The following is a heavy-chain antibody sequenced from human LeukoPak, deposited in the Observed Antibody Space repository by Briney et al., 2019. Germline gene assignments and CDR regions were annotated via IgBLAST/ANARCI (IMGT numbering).Heavy chain of an antibody. CDR2: IYYSGTA. CDR1: GDSISSSTYF. J-gene: IGHJ4*02. CDR3: ARDAGYDGLDY. Sequence: SETLSLTCTVSGDSISSSTYFWGWIRQPPGKGLEWIGSIYYSGTAYYKPSLKSRVTISLDTSKNQFSLKLSSVTAADTAVYYCARDAGYDGLDYWGQGTLVTVSS. V-gene: IGHV4-39*07. D-gene: IGHD5-12*01.